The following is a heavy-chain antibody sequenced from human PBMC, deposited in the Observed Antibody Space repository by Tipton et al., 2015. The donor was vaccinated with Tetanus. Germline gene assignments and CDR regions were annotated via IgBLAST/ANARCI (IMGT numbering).Heavy chain of an antibody. V-gene: IGHV4-39*01. Sequence: TLSLTCTVSGGSISSSSYYWGWIRQPPGKGLEWIGNIFYIGSAYYNPSLRSRDTISVDTSKNQFSLKLSSVTAADTALYYCARRVTMPSAPSRYFDYWGQGTLVTVSS. CDR3: ARRVTMPSAPSRYFDY. D-gene: IGHD4/OR15-4a*01. CDR2: IFYIGSA. J-gene: IGHJ4*02. CDR1: GGSISSSSYY.